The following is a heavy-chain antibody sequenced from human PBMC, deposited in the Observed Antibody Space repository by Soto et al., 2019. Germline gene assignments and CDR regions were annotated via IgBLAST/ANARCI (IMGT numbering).Heavy chain of an antibody. Sequence: QITLKESGPTLVKPTQTLTLTCTFSGFSLSTSGVGVGWIRQPPGKALEWLALIFWNDDKRYSPSLKSRLTITKDPSKNQVVLTMANMDPVDTSTYYCAHLSRYFDAAGGFDCWGQGTLVTVSS. J-gene: IGHJ4*02. CDR1: GFSLSTSGVG. CDR3: AHLSRYFDAAGGFDC. D-gene: IGHD3-9*01. V-gene: IGHV2-5*01. CDR2: IFWNDDK.